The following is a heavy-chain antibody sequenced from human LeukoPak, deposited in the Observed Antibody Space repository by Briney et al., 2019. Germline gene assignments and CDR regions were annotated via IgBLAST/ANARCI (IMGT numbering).Heavy chain of an antibody. V-gene: IGHV3-43*02. CDR2: ISGDGGST. J-gene: IGHJ4*02. D-gene: IGHD6-19*01. CDR3: AKDIELQGSGWYNPTFDY. CDR1: GFTLDDYA. Sequence: GGSLRLSCAASGFTLDDYAMHWVRQAPGKGLEWVSLISGDGGSTYYADSVKGRFTISRDNSKNSLYLQMNSLRTEDTALYYCAKDIELQGSGWYNPTFDYWGQGTLVTVSS.